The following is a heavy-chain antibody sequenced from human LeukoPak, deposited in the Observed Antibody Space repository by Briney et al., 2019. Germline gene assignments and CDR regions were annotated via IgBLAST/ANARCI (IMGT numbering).Heavy chain of an antibody. CDR1: GFTFSSYS. CDR2: ISSSSSYI. D-gene: IGHD3-10*01. J-gene: IGHJ3*02. Sequence: GGSLRLSCAASGFTFSSYSMNWVRQAPGKGLEWVSSISSSSSYIYYADSVKGRFTISRDNAKNSLYLQVNSLRAEDTAVYYCARERVWFGELSDAFDIWGQGTMVTVSS. CDR3: ARERVWFGELSDAFDI. V-gene: IGHV3-21*04.